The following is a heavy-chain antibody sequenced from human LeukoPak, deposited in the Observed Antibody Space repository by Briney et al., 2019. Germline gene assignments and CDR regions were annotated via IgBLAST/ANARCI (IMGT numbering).Heavy chain of an antibody. CDR2: ISSSGSTI. Sequence: GGPLRLSCADSGFTFSSYELNWVRQAPGKGLEWVSYISSSGSTIYYADSVKGRFTISRDNAKNSLYLQMNSLRAEDTAVYYCAREYYGDLRYWGQGTLVTVSS. V-gene: IGHV3-48*03. J-gene: IGHJ4*02. D-gene: IGHD4-17*01. CDR3: AREYYGDLRY. CDR1: GFTFSSYE.